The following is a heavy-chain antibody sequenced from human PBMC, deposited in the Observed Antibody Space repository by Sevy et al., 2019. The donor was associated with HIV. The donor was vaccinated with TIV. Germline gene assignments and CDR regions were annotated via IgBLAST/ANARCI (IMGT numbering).Heavy chain of an antibody. Sequence: SETLSLTCTISGGSISTVDYYCTWIRQPAGKGLEWIGRISASGTTTHNPSLESRVTMSVDTSQNQFSLKLTSVTAADTAMYYCVKEHFDWLLPSYYFDLWGRSTLVTVSS. CDR1: GGSISTVDYY. CDR3: VKEHFDWLLPSYYFDL. J-gene: IGHJ2*01. V-gene: IGHV4-61*02. CDR2: ISASGTT. D-gene: IGHD3-9*01.